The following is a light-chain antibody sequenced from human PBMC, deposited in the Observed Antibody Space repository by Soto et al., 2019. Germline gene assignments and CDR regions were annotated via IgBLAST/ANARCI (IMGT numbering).Light chain of an antibody. J-gene: IGLJ3*02. CDR2: EVI. Sequence: QSALTQPPSASGSPGQSVTISCTGTGSDVGGYDYVSWYQLHPGGAPKLIIYEVIRRPSGVPDRSSGSKSGNTASLTVSGLQADDEADYFCSSYAGTPNLVFGGGTKLTVL. CDR1: GSDVGGYDY. CDR3: SSYAGTPNLV. V-gene: IGLV2-8*01.